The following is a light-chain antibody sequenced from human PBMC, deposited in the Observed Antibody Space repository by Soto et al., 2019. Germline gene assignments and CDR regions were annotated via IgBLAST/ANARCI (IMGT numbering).Light chain of an antibody. CDR3: QQYDSSPHT. CDR2: GAS. V-gene: IGKV3-20*01. J-gene: IGKJ2*01. Sequence: EIVLTQSPGTLSLSPGERATLSCRASQSVSSSHLAWYQQNPGQAPRLLIYGASSRPTRIPDRFSGSGSGTDFTLTISRLEPEDFAVYYCQQYDSSPHTFCQGTKLEIK. CDR1: QSVSSSH.